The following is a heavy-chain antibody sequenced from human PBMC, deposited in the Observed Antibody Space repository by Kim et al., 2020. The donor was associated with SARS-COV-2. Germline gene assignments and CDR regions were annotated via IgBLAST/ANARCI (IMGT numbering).Heavy chain of an antibody. Sequence: GGSLRLSCAASGFTFSSYSMNWVRQAPGKGLEWVSSISSSSSYIYYADSVKGRFTISRDNAKNSLYLQMNSLRAEDTAVYYCAREPITIAVAEESYYYYYGMDVWGQGTTVTVSS. CDR2: ISSSSSYI. CDR3: AREPITIAVAEESYYYYYGMDV. V-gene: IGHV3-21*01. J-gene: IGHJ6*02. D-gene: IGHD6-19*01. CDR1: GFTFSSYS.